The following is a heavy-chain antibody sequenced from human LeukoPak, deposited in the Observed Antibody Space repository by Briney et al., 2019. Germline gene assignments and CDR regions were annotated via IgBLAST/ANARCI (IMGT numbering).Heavy chain of an antibody. J-gene: IGHJ3*02. CDR2: IYTSGST. V-gene: IGHV4-61*02. D-gene: IGHD4/OR15-4a*01. CDR3: ARDEADTLTNYPGAFDI. Sequence: PSETLSLTCTVSGGSISSGSYYWSWIRQPAGKGLEWIGRIYTSGSTNYNPSLKSRVTISVDTSKNQFSLKLRSVTAADTAVYYCARDEADTLTNYPGAFDIWGQGTMVTVSS. CDR1: GGSISSGSYY.